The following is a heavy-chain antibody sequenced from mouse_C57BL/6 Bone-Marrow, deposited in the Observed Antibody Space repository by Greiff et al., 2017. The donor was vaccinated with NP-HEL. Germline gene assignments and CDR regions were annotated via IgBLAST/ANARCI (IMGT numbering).Heavy chain of an antibody. V-gene: IGHV14-4*01. J-gene: IGHJ1*03. CDR1: GFNIKDDY. Sequence: EVHLVESGAELVRPGASVKLSCTASGFNIKDDYMHWVKQRPEQGLEWIGWIDPENGDTEYASKFQGKATITADTSSNTAYPQLSSLTSEDTADYYCTTGDVDWYFDVWGTGTTVTVTS. CDR2: IDPENGDT. CDR3: TTGDVDWYFDV.